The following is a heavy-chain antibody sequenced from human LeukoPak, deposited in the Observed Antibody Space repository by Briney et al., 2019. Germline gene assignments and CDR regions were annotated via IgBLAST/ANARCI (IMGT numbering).Heavy chain of an antibody. J-gene: IGHJ4*02. Sequence: SETLSPTCTVSGGSISSYYWSWVRQPAGKGLEWIGRIYTRGNTNYNPSLKSRVTMSVDTSKNQFSLKVNSLSAADTAMYYCARSVPSRDYGSSSFDYWGQGILVTVSS. CDR2: IYTRGNT. D-gene: IGHD4-17*01. CDR1: GGSISSYY. CDR3: ARSVPSRDYGSSSFDY. V-gene: IGHV4-4*07.